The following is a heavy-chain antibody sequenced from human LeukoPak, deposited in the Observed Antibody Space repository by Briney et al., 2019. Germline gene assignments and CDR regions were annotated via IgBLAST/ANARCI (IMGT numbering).Heavy chain of an antibody. CDR3: ARAHPQNYDILTGYDY. V-gene: IGHV4-34*01. Sequence: SETLSLTCAVYVGSFSVYYCSCIRQPPGKGLEWIGEINHSGSTNYNPSLKSRVTISVDTSKNQFSLKLSSVTAADTAVYYCARAHPQNYDILTGYDYWGQGTLVTVSS. CDR2: INHSGST. D-gene: IGHD3-9*01. J-gene: IGHJ4*02. CDR1: VGSFSVYY.